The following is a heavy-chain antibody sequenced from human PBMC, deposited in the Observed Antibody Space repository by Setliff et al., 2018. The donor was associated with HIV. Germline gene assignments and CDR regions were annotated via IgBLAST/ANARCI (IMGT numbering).Heavy chain of an antibody. D-gene: IGHD3-10*01. V-gene: IGHV3-21*01. CDR1: GYSISSVS. CDR2: ISSSSSYI. J-gene: IGHJ4*02. Sequence: ETLSLTCTVSGYSISSVSYWGWIRQPPGKGLEWVSSISSSSSYIYYADSVKGRFTISRDNAKNSLYLQMNSLRAEDTAVYYCARDNAYYGSGSHFDYWGQGTLVTVSS. CDR3: ARDNAYYGSGSHFDY.